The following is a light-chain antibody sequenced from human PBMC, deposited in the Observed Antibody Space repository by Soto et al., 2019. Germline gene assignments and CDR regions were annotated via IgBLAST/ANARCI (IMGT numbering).Light chain of an antibody. CDR1: RSVTNNY. CDR2: GAS. J-gene: IGKJ5*01. V-gene: IGKV3-20*01. Sequence: EIVLTQSPGTLSFIPGERATLSCRASRSVTNNYLAWHQQKPGQTPRLLIYGASSRATGIPDRFSGSGSGTDFTLTISRLEPEDFAVHYCQQYGSSPITFGQGTRLEIK. CDR3: QQYGSSPIT.